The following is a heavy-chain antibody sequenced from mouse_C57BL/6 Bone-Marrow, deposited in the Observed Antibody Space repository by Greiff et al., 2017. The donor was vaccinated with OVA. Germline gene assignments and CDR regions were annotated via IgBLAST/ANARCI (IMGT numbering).Heavy chain of an antibody. CDR2: ISSGSSTI. CDR3: ARPPYYYGSSWFAY. Sequence: EVMLVESGGGLVKPGGSLKLSCAASGFTFSDYGMHWVRQAPEKGLEWVAYISSGSSTIYYADTVKGRFTISRDNAKTTLFLQMTSLRSEDTAMYYCARPPYYYGSSWFAYWGQGTLVTVSA. D-gene: IGHD1-1*01. V-gene: IGHV5-17*01. J-gene: IGHJ3*01. CDR1: GFTFSDYG.